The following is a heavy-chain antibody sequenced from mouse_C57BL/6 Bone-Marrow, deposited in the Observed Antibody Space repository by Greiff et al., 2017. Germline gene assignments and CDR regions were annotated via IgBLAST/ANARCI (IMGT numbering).Heavy chain of an antibody. CDR1: GYAFSSSW. CDR2: IYPGDGDT. CDR3: AHSYYAMDY. D-gene: IGHD1-1*02. V-gene: IGHV1-82*01. J-gene: IGHJ4*01. Sequence: QVQLKESGPELVKPGASVKISCKASGYAFSSSWMNWVKQRPGKGLEWIGRIYPGDGDTNYNGKFKGKATLTADKSSSTAYMQLSSLTSEDSAVYFCAHSYYAMDYWGQGTSVTVSS.